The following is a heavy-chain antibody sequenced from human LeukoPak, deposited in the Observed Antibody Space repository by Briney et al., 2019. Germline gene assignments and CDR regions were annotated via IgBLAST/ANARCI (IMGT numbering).Heavy chain of an antibody. J-gene: IGHJ4*02. V-gene: IGHV3-23*01. CDR1: GFTFNNYA. CDR3: ARLPTFXYDSXXYHYDY. CDR2: TAGSGISK. Sequence: GGSLRLSCVASGFTFNNYAMSWVRQAPGRGLEWASSTAGSGISKDYADSVKGRFTISKDKSKNTLYLQMDNLRAEDTGVYFCARLPTFXYDSXXYHYDYWGQXXXXXVSS. D-gene: IGHD3-22*01.